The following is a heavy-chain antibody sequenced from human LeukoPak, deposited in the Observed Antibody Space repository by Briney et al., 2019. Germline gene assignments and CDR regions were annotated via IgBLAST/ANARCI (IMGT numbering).Heavy chain of an antibody. CDR1: GFNFSNAW. V-gene: IGHV3-15*01. CDR2: IKSKTDGGTT. J-gene: IGHJ4*02. CDR3: NNGSRKLAAAQLIDY. D-gene: IGHD6-13*01. Sequence: GGSLRLSCAASGFNFSNAWMSWVRQAPGKGLEWVGRIKSKTDGGTTDYAAPVKGRFTISRDDSKNTLYLQMNSLKNEDTAVTAGNNGSRKLAAAQLIDYRGQGTLVTVSS.